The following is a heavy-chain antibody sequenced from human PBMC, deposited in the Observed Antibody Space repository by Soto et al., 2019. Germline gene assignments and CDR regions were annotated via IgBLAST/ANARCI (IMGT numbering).Heavy chain of an antibody. V-gene: IGHV4-30-4*01. Sequence: SETLSLTCTVSGGSISSTDYYWSWIRQPPGKVLEWIAYIYYSGTTYYNPSLKSRVTIXVXXSXNXFXLXXXSVTXADTALYYCARLPKAGLYFDYWGQGTLVTVSS. CDR2: IYYSGTT. CDR1: GGSISSTDYY. J-gene: IGHJ4*02. D-gene: IGHD3-22*01. CDR3: ARLPKAGLYFDY.